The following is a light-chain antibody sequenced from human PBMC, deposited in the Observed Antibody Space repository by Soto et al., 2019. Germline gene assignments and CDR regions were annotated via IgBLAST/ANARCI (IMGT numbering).Light chain of an antibody. J-gene: IGKJ1*01. CDR1: QGISSY. Sequence: AIRRTQSPSSLSASTGDSATITCRASQGISSYLAWYQQKPGKAPKLLIYAASTLQSGVPSRFSGSGSGTDFTLTISCLQSEDFATYYCQQYYSYPRAFGQGTKVDIK. CDR2: AAS. V-gene: IGKV1-8*01. CDR3: QQYYSYPRA.